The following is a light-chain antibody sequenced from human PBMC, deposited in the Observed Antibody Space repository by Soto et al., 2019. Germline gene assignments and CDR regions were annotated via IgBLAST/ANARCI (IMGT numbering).Light chain of an antibody. Sequence: EIPLTQTPSFLCGSIGQSVTITCCASQVIRTSLAWYQVKPGKAPKPLIYAASTLESGVPSRFSATVSGTEGSITITSLQNEDGTTYDGQQLFDSMITLGQGTLLEI. CDR1: QVIRTS. CDR3: QQLFDSMIT. J-gene: IGKJ5*01. V-gene: IGKV1-9*01. CDR2: AAS.